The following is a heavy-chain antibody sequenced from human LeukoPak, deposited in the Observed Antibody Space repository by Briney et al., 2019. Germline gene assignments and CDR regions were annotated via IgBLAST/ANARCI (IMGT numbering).Heavy chain of an antibody. D-gene: IGHD3-3*01. CDR2: ISSSSSYI. CDR1: GFTFSSYS. V-gene: IGHV3-21*01. J-gene: IGHJ3*02. Sequence: PGGSLRLSCVASGFTFSSYSMNWVRQAPGKGLEWVSSISSSSSYIYYADSVKGRFTISRDNAKNSLYLQMNSLRAEDTAVYYCARVGVSLDDAFDIWGQGTMVTVSS. CDR3: ARVGVSLDDAFDI.